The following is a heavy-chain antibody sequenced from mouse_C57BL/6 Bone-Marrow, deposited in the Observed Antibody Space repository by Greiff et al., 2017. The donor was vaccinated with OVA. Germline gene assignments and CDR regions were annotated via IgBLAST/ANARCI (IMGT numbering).Heavy chain of an antibody. D-gene: IGHD2-5*01. Sequence: VQLQQSGAELVKPGASVKMSCKASGYTFTSYWITWVKQRPGQGLEWIGDIYPGSGSTNYNEKFKSKATLTVDTSSSTAYMQLSSLTSEDSAVYYCARDRYSNYVYWYFDVWGTGTTVTVSS. V-gene: IGHV1-55*01. CDR2: IYPGSGST. CDR1: GYTFTSYW. CDR3: ARDRYSNYVYWYFDV. J-gene: IGHJ1*03.